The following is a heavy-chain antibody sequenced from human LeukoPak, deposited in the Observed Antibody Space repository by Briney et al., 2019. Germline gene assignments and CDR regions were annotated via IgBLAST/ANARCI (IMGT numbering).Heavy chain of an antibody. V-gene: IGHV4-30-4*01. CDR3: AGYDSTGYYIDAFDI. CDR2: IHYSGST. Sequence: SETLSLTRTVSGGSISRGDYYWSRIRQPPGKGLECIGYIHYSGSTYYNPSLKSRVTISVDTSKNQFSLKLSSVTAADAAVYYCAGYDSTGYYIDAFDIWGQGTMVTVSS. J-gene: IGHJ3*02. CDR1: GGSISRGDYY. D-gene: IGHD3-22*01.